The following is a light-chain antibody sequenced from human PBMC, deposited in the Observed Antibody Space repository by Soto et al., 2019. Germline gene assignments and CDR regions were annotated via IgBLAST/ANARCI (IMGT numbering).Light chain of an antibody. Sequence: QSALTQPASVSGSPGQTITISCAGTKSDIGRYNYVSWYRQHPGEAPKLIIFEVNNRPSGISNRFSGSKSGNTASLTISGLQVEDEAHYFCSSYTSASALAIFGGGTKLTVL. CDR2: EVN. V-gene: IGLV2-14*01. J-gene: IGLJ2*01. CDR3: SSYTSASALAI. CDR1: KSDIGRYNY.